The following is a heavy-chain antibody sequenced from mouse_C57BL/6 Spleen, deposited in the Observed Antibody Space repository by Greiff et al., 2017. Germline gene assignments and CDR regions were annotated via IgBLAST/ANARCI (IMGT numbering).Heavy chain of an antibody. CDR3: ARDGSSYERYFDY. CDR1: GYTFTSYW. V-gene: IGHV1-50*01. J-gene: IGHJ2*01. Sequence: QVQLQQPGAELVKPGASVKLSCKASGYTFTSYWMQWVKQRPGQGLEWIGEIDPSDSYTNYNQKFKGKATLTVDTSSSTAYMQLSSLTSEDSAVYYCARDGSSYERYFDYWGQGTTLTVSS. D-gene: IGHD1-1*01. CDR2: IDPSDSYT.